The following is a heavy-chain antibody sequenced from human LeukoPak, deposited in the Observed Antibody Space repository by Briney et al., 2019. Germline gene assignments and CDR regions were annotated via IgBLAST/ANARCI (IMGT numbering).Heavy chain of an antibody. CDR2: IIPIFGTA. CDR3: ARAGSYCSGGSCYAY. D-gene: IGHD2-15*01. J-gene: IGHJ4*02. V-gene: IGHV1-69*13. CDR1: GGTFSSYA. Sequence: ASVKVSWKASGGTFSSYAISWVRQAPEQELEWMGGIIPIFGTANYAQKFQGRVTITADESTSTAYMELSSLRSEDTAVYYCARAGSYCSGGSCYAYWGQGTLVTVSS.